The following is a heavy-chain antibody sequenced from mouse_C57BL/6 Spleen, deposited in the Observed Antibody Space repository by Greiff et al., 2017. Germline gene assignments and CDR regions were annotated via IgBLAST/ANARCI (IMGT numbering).Heavy chain of an antibody. J-gene: IGHJ2*01. Sequence: EVQLQQSGPGLVKPSQSLSLTCSVTGYSITSGYYWNWIRQFPGNKLEWMGYISYDGSNNYNPSLKNRISITRDTSKNQFFLKLNSVTTADTATYYCARGGTGTDYWGQGTTLTVSS. D-gene: IGHD4-1*01. CDR3: ARGGTGTDY. CDR1: GYSITSGYY. CDR2: ISYDGSN. V-gene: IGHV3-6*01.